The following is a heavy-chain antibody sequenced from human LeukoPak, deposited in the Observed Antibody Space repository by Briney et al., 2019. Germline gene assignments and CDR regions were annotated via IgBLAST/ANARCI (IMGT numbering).Heavy chain of an antibody. D-gene: IGHD6-6*01. CDR3: ARGPAARWYFDL. Sequence: SETLSLTCTVSGGSISSYYWSWIRQPPGKGLEWIGYIYYSGSTNYNPSLKSRVTISVDTSKNQFSLKLSSVTAADTAVYYCARGPAARWYFDLWGRGTLVTVSS. CDR1: GGSISSYY. CDR2: IYYSGST. V-gene: IGHV4-59*01. J-gene: IGHJ2*01.